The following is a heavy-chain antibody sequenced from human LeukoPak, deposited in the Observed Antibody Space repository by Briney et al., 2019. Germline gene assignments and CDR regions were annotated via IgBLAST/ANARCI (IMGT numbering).Heavy chain of an antibody. Sequence: PSETLSLTCAVYGGSFSSYYWSWIRQPPGKGLEWIGYIYYSGSTNYNPSLKSRVTISVDTSKNQFSLKLSSVTAADTAVYYCARRKTLWSLYYFDYWGQGTLVTVSS. CDR2: IYYSGST. CDR1: GGSFSSYY. D-gene: IGHD5-18*01. CDR3: ARRKTLWSLYYFDY. V-gene: IGHV4-59*01. J-gene: IGHJ4*02.